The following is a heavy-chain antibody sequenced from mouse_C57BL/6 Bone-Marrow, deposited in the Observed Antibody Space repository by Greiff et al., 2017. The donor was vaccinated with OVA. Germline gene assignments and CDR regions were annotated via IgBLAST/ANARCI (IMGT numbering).Heavy chain of an antibody. CDR2: IYPGDGDT. CDR1: GYAFSSSW. D-gene: IGHD2-3*01. V-gene: IGHV1-82*01. J-gene: IGHJ3*01. CDR3: ARDWLLFAY. Sequence: QVQLQQSGPELVKPGASVKISCKASGYAFSSSWMNWVKQRPGKGLEWIGRIYPGDGDTNYNGKFKGKATLTADKSSSTAYMQLSSLTSEDSAVSFCARDWLLFAYWGQGTLVTVSA.